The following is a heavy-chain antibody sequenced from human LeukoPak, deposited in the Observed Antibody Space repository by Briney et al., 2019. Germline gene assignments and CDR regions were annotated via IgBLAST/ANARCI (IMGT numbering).Heavy chain of an antibody. J-gene: IGHJ4*02. CDR1: GGSISSGSYY. CDR2: IYTSGST. V-gene: IGHV4-61*02. CDR3: ARGVNSGYFDY. D-gene: IGHD1-26*01. Sequence: SETLSLTCTVSGGSISSGSYYWSWIRQPAGKGLEWIGRIYTSGSTNYNPSLKSRVTISVDTSKNQFPLKLTSVTAADTAVYYCARGVNSGYFDYCGQGTLVTVSS.